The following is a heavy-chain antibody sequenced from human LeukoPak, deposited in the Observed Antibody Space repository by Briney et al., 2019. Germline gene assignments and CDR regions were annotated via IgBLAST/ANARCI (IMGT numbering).Heavy chain of an antibody. CDR1: GYTFTGYY. J-gene: IGHJ5*02. Sequence: ASVKVSCKASGYTFTGYYMHWVRQAPRHGLEWMGWINPNSGGTNYAQKFQGRVTMTRDTSISTAYMELSRLRSDDTAVYYCARGGITILNWFDPWGQGTLVTVSS. V-gene: IGHV1-2*02. CDR2: INPNSGGT. CDR3: ARGGITILNWFDP. D-gene: IGHD3-3*01.